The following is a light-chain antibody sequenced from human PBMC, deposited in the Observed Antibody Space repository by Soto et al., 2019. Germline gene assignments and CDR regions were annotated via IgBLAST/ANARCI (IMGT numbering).Light chain of an antibody. V-gene: IGLV2-23*02. CDR3: CSYAGSSTYVV. CDR2: EVS. J-gene: IGLJ2*01. CDR1: SSDVGSYNL. Sequence: QYVLTQPASVSGSPGQSITISCTGTSSDVGSYNLVSWYQHHPGKAPKLMIYEVSKRPSGVSNRFSGSKSGNTASLTISGLQAEDEADYYCCSYAGSSTYVVFGGGTKVTVL.